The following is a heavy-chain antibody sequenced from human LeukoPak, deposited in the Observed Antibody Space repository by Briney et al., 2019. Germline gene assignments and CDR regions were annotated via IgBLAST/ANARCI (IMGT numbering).Heavy chain of an antibody. CDR3: AKRVGYTYDY. D-gene: IGHD5-18*01. Sequence: AGGSLRLSCAASGFTFSSYAMSWVRQAPGKGLEWVSSISGSGATTYYADSVKGRFTISRDNSKNTLYLQMNSLRAEDTAVYYCAKRVGYTYDYWGQGTLVTVSS. CDR2: ISGSGATT. CDR1: GFTFSSYA. V-gene: IGHV3-23*01. J-gene: IGHJ4*02.